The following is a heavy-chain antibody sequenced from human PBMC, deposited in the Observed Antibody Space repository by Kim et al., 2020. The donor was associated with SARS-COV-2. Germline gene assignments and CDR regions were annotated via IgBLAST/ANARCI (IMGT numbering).Heavy chain of an antibody. V-gene: IGHV4-39*01. CDR2: INYSGTT. D-gene: IGHD2-15*01. CDR1: GGSISSSNYY. Sequence: SETLSLTCTVSGGSISSSNYYWAWIRQPPGKELEWIGSINYSGTTYYNLSLKSRVTISVDTSRNQFSLKLTSVTAADAAVFYCVRQPPDGCFAFDIWGQGTMVSVSS. J-gene: IGHJ3*02. CDR3: VRQPPDGCFAFDI.